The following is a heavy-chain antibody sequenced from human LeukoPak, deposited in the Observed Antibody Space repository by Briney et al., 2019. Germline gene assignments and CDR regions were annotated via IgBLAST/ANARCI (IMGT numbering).Heavy chain of an antibody. V-gene: IGHV4-34*01. J-gene: IGHJ5*02. CDR2: INHSGST. CDR1: GGSLSGYY. CDR3: ARGLRFLTS. Sequence: SETLSLTCAVYGGSLSGYYWSWIRQPPGKGLEWIGEINHSGSTNYNPSLKSRVTISVDTSKNQFSLKLSSVTAADTAVYYGARGLRFLTSWGQGTLVTVSS. D-gene: IGHD3-3*01.